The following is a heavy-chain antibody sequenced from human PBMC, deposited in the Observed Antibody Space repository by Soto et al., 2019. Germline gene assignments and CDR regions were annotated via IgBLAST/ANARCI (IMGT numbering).Heavy chain of an antibody. CDR3: ARPGYSRNFETLDAFDI. Sequence: GGSLRLSCAASGFTFSSYSMNWVRQAPGKGLEWVSSISSSSSYIYYADSVKGRFTISRDNAKNSLYLQMNSLRAEDTAVYYCARPGYSRNFETLDAFDIWGQGTMVTVSS. D-gene: IGHD6-13*01. CDR2: ISSSSSYI. CDR1: GFTFSSYS. V-gene: IGHV3-21*01. J-gene: IGHJ3*02.